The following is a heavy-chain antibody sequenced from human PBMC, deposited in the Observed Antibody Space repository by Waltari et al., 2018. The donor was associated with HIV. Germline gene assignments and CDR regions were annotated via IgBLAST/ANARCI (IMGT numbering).Heavy chain of an antibody. V-gene: IGHV1-24*01. CDR3: TAGEPPGGY. CDR2: FDPEEGEA. CDR1: GYTLSELS. D-gene: IGHD1-1*01. Sequence: QVQLVQSGAEVKKPGAAVKVSCKVSGYTLSELSMHWVRQAAGKGFEWMGGFDPEEGEAIYAQKLQGRVTMTEDTSTDTAYMEVANLKFEDTAVYYCTAGEPPGGYWGQGTLVTVSS. J-gene: IGHJ4*02.